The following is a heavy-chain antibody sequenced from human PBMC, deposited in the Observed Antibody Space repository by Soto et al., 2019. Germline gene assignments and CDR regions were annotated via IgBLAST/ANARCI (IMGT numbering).Heavy chain of an antibody. CDR2: IYHTGET. J-gene: IGHJ1*01. V-gene: IGHV4-39*01. CDR1: GGYISGSDYY. D-gene: IGHD3-16*02. CDR3: ASKGYRI. Sequence: SETLSLTCIVSGGYISGSDYYWGWIRQSPGKGLEWIGSIYHTGETYYKSSLKSRISISVDTSKNQFYLQLRSLTAADTAVYYCASKGYRIWGQGTQVTVS.